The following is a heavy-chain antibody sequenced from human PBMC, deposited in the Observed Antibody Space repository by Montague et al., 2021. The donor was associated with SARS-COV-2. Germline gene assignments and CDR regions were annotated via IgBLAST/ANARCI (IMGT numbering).Heavy chain of an antibody. CDR3: ATESIVGVVTYAFAF. Sequence: SVKVSCKASGYTLNELPIHWVRQAPGEGLVWMGRFDPEQGGTVYTQKFQGRVTMTEDPSTETAYLELSNLKSDDTAVYYCATESIVGVVTYAFAFWGQGTLVTVSS. CDR2: FDPEQGGT. J-gene: IGHJ3*01. CDR1: GYTLNELP. D-gene: IGHD3-3*02. V-gene: IGHV1-24*01.